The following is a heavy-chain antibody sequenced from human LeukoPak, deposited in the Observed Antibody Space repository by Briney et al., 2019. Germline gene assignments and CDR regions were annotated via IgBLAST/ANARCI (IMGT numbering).Heavy chain of an antibody. Sequence: PGGSLRLSCAASGFTFNNAWMTWVRQAPGKGLEWVSGISGSGGSTYYADSVKGRFTISRDNSKNTLYLQMNNLRAEDTALYYCAKGYWNPGYWGQGTLVTVSS. CDR3: AKGYWNPGY. J-gene: IGHJ4*02. V-gene: IGHV3-23*01. CDR1: GFTFNNAW. D-gene: IGHD1-1*01. CDR2: ISGSGGST.